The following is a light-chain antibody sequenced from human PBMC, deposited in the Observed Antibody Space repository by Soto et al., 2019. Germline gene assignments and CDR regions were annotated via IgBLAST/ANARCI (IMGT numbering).Light chain of an antibody. V-gene: IGLV2-14*01. Sequence: QSVLTQPASVSGSPGQSITISCTGTSRDVGGYNYVSWYQQHPGKAPKLMMYDVSNRPSGVSNRFSGSKSGNTASLTISVLQAEDEADYYCSSYTSSSTLVFGGGTKLTVL. J-gene: IGLJ2*01. CDR1: SRDVGGYNY. CDR3: SSYTSSSTLV. CDR2: DVS.